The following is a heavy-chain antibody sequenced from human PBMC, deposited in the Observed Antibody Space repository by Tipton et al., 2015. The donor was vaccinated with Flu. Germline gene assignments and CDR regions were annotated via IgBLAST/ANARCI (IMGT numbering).Heavy chain of an antibody. Sequence: TLSLTCTVSGGSISSSSYYWGWIRQPPGKGLEWIGSIYYSGSTYYNPSLKSRVTISVDTSKNQFSLKLSSVTVADTAVYYCASYYGSGSNAFDIWGQGTMVTVSS. CDR3: ASYYGSGSNAFDI. CDR2: IYYSGST. V-gene: IGHV4-39*07. J-gene: IGHJ3*02. CDR1: GGSISSSSYY. D-gene: IGHD3-10*01.